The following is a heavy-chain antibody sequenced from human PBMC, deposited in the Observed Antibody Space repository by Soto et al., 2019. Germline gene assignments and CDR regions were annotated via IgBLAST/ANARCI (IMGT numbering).Heavy chain of an antibody. CDR1: GGSVSDKTYY. D-gene: IGHD4-17*01. CDR2: VYYSGTT. CDR3: ARTTAVPNTLRSRYFFDY. Sequence: SETLSLTCSVSGGSVSDKTYYWSWIRQPPGKRLEWIGYVYYSGTTNYNPSLKSRVTISVDLSKNRFPLRLSSVTTADTALYYCARTTAVPNTLRSRYFFDYRGQGTLVTVSS. V-gene: IGHV4-61*01. J-gene: IGHJ4*02.